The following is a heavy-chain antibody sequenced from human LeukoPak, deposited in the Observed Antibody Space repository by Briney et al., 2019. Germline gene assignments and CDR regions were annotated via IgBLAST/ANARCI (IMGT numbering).Heavy chain of an antibody. CDR1: GDSISSSYYY. CDR3: ARDRSGAYCGGDCSDAFDI. J-gene: IGHJ3*02. Sequence: SETLSLTCTVSGDSISSSYYYWGWIRQPPGKGLEWIGSIYYSGHTYYNPSLKSRVTISVDTSKNHFSLRLSSVTAADTAVYYCARDRSGAYCGGDCSDAFDIWGQGAMVSVSS. V-gene: IGHV4-39*07. CDR2: IYYSGHT. D-gene: IGHD2-21*02.